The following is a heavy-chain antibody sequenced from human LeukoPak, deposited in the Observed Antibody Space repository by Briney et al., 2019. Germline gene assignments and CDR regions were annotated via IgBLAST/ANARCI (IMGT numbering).Heavy chain of an antibody. V-gene: IGHV1-46*01. CDR2: INPSGGST. D-gene: IGHD3-10*01. Sequence: ASVTVSFTASGYTFTTYYIHWVRRAPGQGLEWMGIINPSGGSTIYAQKFQDRLTMTRDTSASTVYMELSSLRSDDTAIYYCARDRGSNYNWFDPWGQGTLVTVSS. CDR3: ARDRGSNYNWFDP. J-gene: IGHJ5*02. CDR1: GYTFTTYY.